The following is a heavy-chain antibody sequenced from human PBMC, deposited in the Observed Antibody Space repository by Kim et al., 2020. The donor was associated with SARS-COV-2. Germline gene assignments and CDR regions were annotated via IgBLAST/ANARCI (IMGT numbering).Heavy chain of an antibody. CDR2: IYYSGST. Sequence: SETLSLTCTVSGGSICSYYWSWIRQPPGKGLEWIGYIYYSGSTNYNPSLKSRVTISVDTSKNQFSLKLSSVTAADTAVYYCARDRGSGSGYRYWGQGTLV. J-gene: IGHJ4*02. CDR1: GGSICSYY. D-gene: IGHD3-10*01. V-gene: IGHV4-59*13. CDR3: ARDRGSGSGYRY.